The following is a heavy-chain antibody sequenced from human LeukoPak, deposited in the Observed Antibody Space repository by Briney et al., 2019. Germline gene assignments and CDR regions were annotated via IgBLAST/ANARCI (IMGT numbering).Heavy chain of an antibody. V-gene: IGHV1-2*02. CDR1: GYTFTGYY. CDR3: ARGLYSSSPWVVFDY. J-gene: IGHJ4*02. D-gene: IGHD6-6*01. CDR2: INPNSGGT. Sequence: ASVKVSCKASGYTFTGYYMHWVRQAPGQGLEWMGWINPNSGGTNYAQKFQGRVTMTRDTSISTAYMELSRLRSDDTAVYYCARGLYSSSPWVVFDYWGQGTLVTVSS.